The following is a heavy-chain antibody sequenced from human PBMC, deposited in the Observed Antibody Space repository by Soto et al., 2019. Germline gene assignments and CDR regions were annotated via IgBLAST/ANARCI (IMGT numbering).Heavy chain of an antibody. Sequence: QVQLVESGGGVVQPGRSLRLSCAASGFTFSSYGMHWVRQAPGKGLEWVAVIWYDGSNKYYADSVKGRFTISRDNSKNTLYLQMNSLRAEDTAVYYCARGYCSSTSCYLYQYGMDVWGQGTTFTVSS. D-gene: IGHD2-2*01. CDR3: ARGYCSSTSCYLYQYGMDV. J-gene: IGHJ6*02. CDR1: GFTFSSYG. CDR2: IWYDGSNK. V-gene: IGHV3-33*01.